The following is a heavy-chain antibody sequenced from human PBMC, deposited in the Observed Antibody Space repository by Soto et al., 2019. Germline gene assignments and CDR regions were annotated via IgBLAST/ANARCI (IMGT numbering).Heavy chain of an antibody. CDR2: IYYSGST. CDR1: GGSISSYY. CDR3: ARLVEDTDITMVRDPPYYFDY. Sequence: PSETLSLTCTVSGGSISSYYWSWIRQPPGKGLEWIGYIYYSGSTNYNPSLKSRVTISVDTSKNQFSLKLSSVTAADTAVYYCARLVEDTDITMVRDPPYYFDYWGQGTLVTSPQ. J-gene: IGHJ4*02. D-gene: IGHD3-10*01. V-gene: IGHV4-59*08.